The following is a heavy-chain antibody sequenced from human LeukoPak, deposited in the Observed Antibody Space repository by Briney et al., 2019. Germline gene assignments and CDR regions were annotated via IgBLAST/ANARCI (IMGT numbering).Heavy chain of an antibody. Sequence: PSETLSLTCTVSGGSISSYYWSWIRQPRGKGLEWIGYIYYSGSTNYNPSLKSRVTLSVDTSKNQFSLKLSSVTAADTAVYYCARDCGGDCSVDYWGQGTLVTVSS. J-gene: IGHJ4*02. CDR3: ARDCGGDCSVDY. CDR1: GGSISSYY. D-gene: IGHD2-21*02. V-gene: IGHV4-59*12. CDR2: IYYSGST.